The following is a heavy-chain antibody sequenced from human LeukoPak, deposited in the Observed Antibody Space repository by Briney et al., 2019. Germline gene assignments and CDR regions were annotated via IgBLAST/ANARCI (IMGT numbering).Heavy chain of an antibody. V-gene: IGHV3-53*01. Sequence: GGSLRLSCAASGFTVSSNYMSWVRQAPGKGLEWVSVIYSGGSTYYADSVKGRFTISRDNSKNTLYLQMNSLRAEDTAVYYCARDFYYDSSGYSHWGQGTLVTVSS. D-gene: IGHD3-22*01. CDR2: IYSGGST. CDR1: GFTVSSNY. CDR3: ARDFYYDSSGYSH. J-gene: IGHJ4*02.